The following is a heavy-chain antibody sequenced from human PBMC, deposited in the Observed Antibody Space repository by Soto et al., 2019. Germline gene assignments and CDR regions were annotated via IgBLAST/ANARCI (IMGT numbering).Heavy chain of an antibody. CDR1: GYTFTSYA. CDR2: INAGNGNT. CDR3: VRVIGGLYYFDY. J-gene: IGHJ4*02. V-gene: IGHV1-3*01. Sequence: GASVKVSCKASGYTFTSYAMHWVRQAPGQRLEWMGWINAGNGNTKYSQKFQGRVTITRDTSASTAYMELSSLRSEDTAVYYCVRVIGGLYYFDYWGQGTLVTVS. D-gene: IGHD3-16*01.